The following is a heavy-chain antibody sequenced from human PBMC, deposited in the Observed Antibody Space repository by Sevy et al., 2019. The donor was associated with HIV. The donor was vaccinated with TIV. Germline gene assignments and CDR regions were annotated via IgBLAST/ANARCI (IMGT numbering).Heavy chain of an antibody. J-gene: IGHJ4*02. D-gene: IGHD6-6*01. CDR1: GFTFSNYY. CDR2: LNGDGSVI. V-gene: IGHV3-74*01. CDR3: FVRIRDSSEIDY. Sequence: GGSLRLSCAASGFTFSNYYMNWVRQGPGKGLVWVARLNGDGSVINYADSVRVRFTISRDNTKNTLYLQMSSLRGEDTAVYYCFVRIRDSSEIDYWGQRTLVTVSS.